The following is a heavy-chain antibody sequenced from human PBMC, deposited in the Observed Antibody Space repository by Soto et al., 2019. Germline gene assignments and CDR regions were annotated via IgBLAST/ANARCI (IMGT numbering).Heavy chain of an antibody. J-gene: IGHJ4*02. CDR2: IYWDDDD. CDR3: AHSRNLITEDAQVADFDY. D-gene: IGHD3-10*01. Sequence: QITLKESGPTLVKPAQTLALTCSFSGFSLTTDGEGVGWVRQTPGEALEWLALIYWDDDDRYSPSLKPRLTLTKDPFKTQVVLIMTNMDPVDTATYYCAHSRNLITEDAQVADFDYWGQGTLVTVSS. V-gene: IGHV2-5*02. CDR1: GFSLTTDGEG.